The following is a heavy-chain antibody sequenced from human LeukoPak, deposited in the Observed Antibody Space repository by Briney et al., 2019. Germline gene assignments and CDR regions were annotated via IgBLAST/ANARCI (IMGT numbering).Heavy chain of an antibody. V-gene: IGHV1-69*01. CDR1: GGTFSSYA. CDR2: IIPIFGIA. D-gene: IGHD5-18*01. J-gene: IGHJ4*02. Sequence: GASVKVSCKASGGTFSSYAISWVRQAPGQGLEWMGGIIPIFGIANYAQKFQGRVTITADESTSTAYMELSSLRSEDTAVYYCAREGYSYGFNDYWGQGTLVTVSS. CDR3: AREGYSYGFNDY.